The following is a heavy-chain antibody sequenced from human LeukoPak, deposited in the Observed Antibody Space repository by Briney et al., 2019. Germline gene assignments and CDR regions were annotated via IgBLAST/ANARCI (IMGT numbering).Heavy chain of an antibody. CDR1: GFTFSSYW. CDR2: IKQDGREK. Sequence: GGSLRLSCGASGFTFSSYWMSWVRQAPGKGLEWVANIKQDGREKNYVDSVKGRFTISRDNAKNSLYLQMNSLRAEDTAVYYCRRGLDYWGQGTLVTVSS. V-gene: IGHV3-7*04. J-gene: IGHJ4*02. CDR3: RRGLDY.